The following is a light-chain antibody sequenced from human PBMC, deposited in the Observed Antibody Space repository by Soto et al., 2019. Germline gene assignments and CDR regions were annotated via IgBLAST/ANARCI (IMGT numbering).Light chain of an antibody. Sequence: EIVLTQSPATLSLSPGERATLSCRASQSVSSYLAWYQQKPGQAPRILIYDASNRATGIPARFSGSGSGTDFTLTISSLEPEDFAVYYCQQRSNWPPTVTFGPGTKVDIK. CDR3: QQRSNWPPTVT. CDR1: QSVSSY. V-gene: IGKV3-11*01. CDR2: DAS. J-gene: IGKJ3*01.